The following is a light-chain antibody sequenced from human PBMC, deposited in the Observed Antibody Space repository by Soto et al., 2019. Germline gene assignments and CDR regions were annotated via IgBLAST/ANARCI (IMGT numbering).Light chain of an antibody. J-gene: IGKJ1*01. V-gene: IGKV3-11*01. CDR3: QQRTSWPPWT. CDR2: AAS. CDR1: QTISNT. Sequence: EVVMTQSPATLSVSPGDKVSLSCRANQTISNTLAWYQQKPGQAPRLLIYAASTRATGVSARFSGSGSGTDFTLTISSLEPEDFAVYYCQQRTSWPPWTFGQGTKVDI.